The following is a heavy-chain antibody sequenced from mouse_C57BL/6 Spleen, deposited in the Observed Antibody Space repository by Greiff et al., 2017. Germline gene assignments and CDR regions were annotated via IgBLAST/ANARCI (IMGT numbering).Heavy chain of an antibody. J-gene: IGHJ3*01. D-gene: IGHD2-4*01. CDR3: ARSLDYFAY. V-gene: IGHV1-82*01. Sequence: VQLQQSGPELVKPGASVKISCKASGYAFSSSWMNWVKQRPGKGLEWIGRIYPGDGDTNYNGKFKGKATLTADKSSSTAYMQLSSLTSEDSAVYFCARSLDYFAYWGQGTLVTVSA. CDR2: IYPGDGDT. CDR1: GYAFSSSW.